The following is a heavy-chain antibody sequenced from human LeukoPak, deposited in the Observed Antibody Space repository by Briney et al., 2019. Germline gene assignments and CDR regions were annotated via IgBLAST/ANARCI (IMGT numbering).Heavy chain of an antibody. D-gene: IGHD7-27*01. Sequence: GGSLRLSCAASGFTFRRYTLNWVRQAPGKGLEWISYIGSDNTTIDYADSVKGRFTISRDNAENSLYLQMNSLRDEDTAVYYCAKTGERDYWGRGTLVTVSS. CDR1: GFTFRRYT. CDR2: IGSDNTTI. CDR3: AKTGERDY. J-gene: IGHJ4*02. V-gene: IGHV3-48*02.